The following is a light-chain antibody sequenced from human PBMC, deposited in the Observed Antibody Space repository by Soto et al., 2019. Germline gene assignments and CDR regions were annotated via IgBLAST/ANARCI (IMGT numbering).Light chain of an antibody. CDR2: DVS. Sequence: QSVLTQPASVSGSPGQSIAISCTATSSDVGGYNYVSWYQHHPGKAPKLMIYDVSNRPSGVSDRFSGSKSGNTASLTISGLQAEDEADYYCSSYTSSVNYVFGTGTKVTVL. J-gene: IGLJ1*01. CDR3: SSYTSSVNYV. V-gene: IGLV2-14*03. CDR1: SSDVGGYNY.